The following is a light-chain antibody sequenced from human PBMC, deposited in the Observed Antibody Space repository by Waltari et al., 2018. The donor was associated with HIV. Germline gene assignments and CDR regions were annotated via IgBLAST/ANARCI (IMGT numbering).Light chain of an antibody. CDR3: QQYGSSPRYT. CDR1: QSISSYS. V-gene: IGKV3-20*01. J-gene: IGKJ2*01. Sequence: EIVLTQSPGTLSLSPGERATLSCRASQSISSYSLAWYQQKPGQAPRLLIYGASTRATGIPDRFSGSGSGTDFTLTISRLEPEDFAVYYCQQYGSSPRYTFGQGTKLEIK. CDR2: GAS.